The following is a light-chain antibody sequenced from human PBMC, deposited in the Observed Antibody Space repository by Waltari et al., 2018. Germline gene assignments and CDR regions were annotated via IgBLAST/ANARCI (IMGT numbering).Light chain of an antibody. Sequence: QSVLTQPPSASGTPGQRVSISCSGSSSNVGANTVNWYQKLPGTAPRLLVHYNTQRPSGVPDRFSGSKSSTSASLVSSGLRSEDEADYYCATWDDSLGGVVFGGETRLTVL. V-gene: IGLV1-44*01. CDR1: SSNVGANT. J-gene: IGLJ3*02. CDR2: YNT. CDR3: ATWDDSLGGVV.